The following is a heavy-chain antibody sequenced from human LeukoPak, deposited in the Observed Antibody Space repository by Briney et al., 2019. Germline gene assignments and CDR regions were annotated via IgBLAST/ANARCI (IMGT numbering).Heavy chain of an antibody. CDR3: ARWVGYSNWFDP. Sequence: ASVKVSCKASGYTFTGYYVPWVRQAPGQGLEWMGWINPNRGDTNYAQKFQGRVTMTRDTSISTAYMELSGLKSDDTAVYYCARWVGYSNWFDPWGQGTLVTVSS. CDR2: INPNRGDT. V-gene: IGHV1-2*02. J-gene: IGHJ5*02. CDR1: GYTFTGYY. D-gene: IGHD2-15*01.